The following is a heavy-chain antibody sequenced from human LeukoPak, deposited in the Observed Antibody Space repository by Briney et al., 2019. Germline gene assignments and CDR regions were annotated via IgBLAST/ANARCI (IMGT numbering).Heavy chain of an antibody. D-gene: IGHD6-19*01. V-gene: IGHV4-39*01. CDR1: GGSISSSSYS. CDR3: ARRLAGFDY. J-gene: IGHJ4*02. Sequence: SETLSLTCTVSGGSISSSSYSWGWIRQPPGKGLEWIGSIYYSGSTYYNPSLKSRVTISVDTSKNQFSLKLSSVTAADTAVYYCARRLAGFDYWGQGTLVTVSS. CDR2: IYYSGST.